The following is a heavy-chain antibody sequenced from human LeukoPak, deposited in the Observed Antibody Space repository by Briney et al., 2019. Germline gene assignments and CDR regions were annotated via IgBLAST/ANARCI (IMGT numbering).Heavy chain of an antibody. CDR3: ARDPGIVGATGAFDI. J-gene: IGHJ3*02. D-gene: IGHD1-26*01. Sequence: PGGSLRLSCAASGFTFSSYAMNWVRQAPGKGLEWVSYISSSDSTIYHADSVKGRFTISRDNAKNSLYLQMNSLRAEDTAVYYCARDPGIVGATGAFDIWGQGTMVTVSS. CDR1: GFTFSSYA. V-gene: IGHV3-48*03. CDR2: ISSSDSTI.